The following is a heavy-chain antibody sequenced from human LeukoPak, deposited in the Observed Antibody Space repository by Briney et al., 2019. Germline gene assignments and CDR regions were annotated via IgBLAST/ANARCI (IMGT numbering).Heavy chain of an antibody. J-gene: IGHJ4*02. Sequence: GRSLRLSCAASGFTFDDYAMHWVRQAPGKGLEWVSGISWNSGSIGYADSVKGRFTISRDNAKNSLYLQMNSLRAEDTAVYYCAFGKYYYDSSGSYYFDYWGQGTLVTVSS. CDR1: GFTFDDYA. D-gene: IGHD3-22*01. CDR2: ISWNSGSI. V-gene: IGHV3-9*01. CDR3: AFGKYYYDSSGSYYFDY.